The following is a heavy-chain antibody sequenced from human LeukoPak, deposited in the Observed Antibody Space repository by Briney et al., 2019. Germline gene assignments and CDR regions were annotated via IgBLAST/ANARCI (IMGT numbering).Heavy chain of an antibody. Sequence: KFQGRVTITRDTSASTAYMELSSLRSEDTAVYYCAREGANSYYYYYGMDVWGQGTTVTVSS. J-gene: IGHJ6*02. CDR3: AREGANSYYYYYGMDV. D-gene: IGHD1-26*01. V-gene: IGHV1-3*01.